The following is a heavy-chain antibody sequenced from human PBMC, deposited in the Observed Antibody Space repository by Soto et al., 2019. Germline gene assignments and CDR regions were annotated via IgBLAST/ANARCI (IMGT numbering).Heavy chain of an antibody. V-gene: IGHV1-69*14. CDR1: GGTFSNYA. D-gene: IGHD3-3*01. CDR2: IIPIFGTA. Sequence: QVQLVQSGAEVKKPGSSVKVSCKASGGTFSNYAISWVRQAPGQGLEWMGGIIPIFGTANYAQKFQGRVTITADKSTSTAYMELSSLRSEDTAVYYCARDRFDFWSGTFAYWGQGTLVTVSS. CDR3: ARDRFDFWSGTFAY. J-gene: IGHJ4*02.